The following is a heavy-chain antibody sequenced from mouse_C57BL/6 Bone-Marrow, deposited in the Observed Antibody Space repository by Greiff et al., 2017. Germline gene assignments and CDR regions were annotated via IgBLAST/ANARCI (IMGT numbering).Heavy chain of an antibody. D-gene: IGHD1-1*01. CDR2: INSDGGST. J-gene: IGHJ4*01. CDR3: ARLYYYGSSYAMDY. Sequence: EVHLVESGGGLVQPGESLKLSCESNEYEFPSHDMSRVRKTPETRLELVAAINSDGGSTYYPDTMERRFIISRDKTKKTLYLQRSSLRSEDTALYYCARLYYYGSSYAMDYWGQGTSVSVSS. CDR1: EYEFPSHD. V-gene: IGHV5-2*01.